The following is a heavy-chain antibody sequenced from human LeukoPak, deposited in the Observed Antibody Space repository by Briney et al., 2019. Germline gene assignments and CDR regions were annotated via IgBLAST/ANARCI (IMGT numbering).Heavy chain of an antibody. CDR1: GFTVSSNY. J-gene: IGHJ4*02. D-gene: IGHD3-22*01. Sequence: GGSLRLSCAASGFTVSSNYKSWVRQAPGKGLEWVSVIYSGGSTYYADSVKGRFTISRDNSKNTLYLQMNSLRAEDTAVYYCARGDDSSGYYDPYYFDYWGQGTLVTVSS. CDR3: ARGDDSSGYYDPYYFDY. V-gene: IGHV3-53*01. CDR2: IYSGGST.